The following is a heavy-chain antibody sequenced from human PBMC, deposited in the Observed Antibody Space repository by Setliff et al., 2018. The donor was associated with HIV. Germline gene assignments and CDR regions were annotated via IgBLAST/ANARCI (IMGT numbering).Heavy chain of an antibody. CDR3: AAFDYNLLTGCPC. CDR2: VDPKDGET. V-gene: IGHV1-69-2*01. D-gene: IGHD3-9*01. J-gene: IGHJ4*02. Sequence: ASVKVSCKASGYAFRDYYINWVQQAPGKGLEWMGRVDPKDGETMYAQKFQGRVTITADRSTNTAYMDLSSLSSDDTALYFCAAFDYNLLTGCPCWGQGTLVTVSS. CDR1: GYAFRDYY.